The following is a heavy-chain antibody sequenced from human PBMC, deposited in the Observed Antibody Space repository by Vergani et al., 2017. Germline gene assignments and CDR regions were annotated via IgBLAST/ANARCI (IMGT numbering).Heavy chain of an antibody. Sequence: QLQLQESGPGLVKPSETLSLTCTVSAGSISSSSYYWGWIRQPPGKGLEWIGSICYSGSTSYNPSLKSRVTISVDTSKNKFSLKMSPVTAADTAVYYCARVVGDIVLMVYAKNNWFDPWGQGTLVTVSS. CDR1: AGSISSSSYY. D-gene: IGHD2-8*01. CDR3: ARVVGDIVLMVYAKNNWFDP. CDR2: ICYSGST. J-gene: IGHJ5*02. V-gene: IGHV4-39*07.